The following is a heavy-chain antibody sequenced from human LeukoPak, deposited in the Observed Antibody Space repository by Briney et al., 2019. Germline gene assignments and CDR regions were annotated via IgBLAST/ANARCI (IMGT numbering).Heavy chain of an antibody. D-gene: IGHD3-10*01. Sequence: ASVKVSCTASGYTFTGYYMHWVRQAPGQGLEWMGWINPNSGGTNYAQKFQGRVTITRDTSISTAYMELSRLRSDDTAVYYCARALPYYGSGNRWFDPWGQGTLVTVSS. CDR1: GYTFTGYY. CDR3: ARALPYYGSGNRWFDP. J-gene: IGHJ5*02. V-gene: IGHV1-2*02. CDR2: INPNSGGT.